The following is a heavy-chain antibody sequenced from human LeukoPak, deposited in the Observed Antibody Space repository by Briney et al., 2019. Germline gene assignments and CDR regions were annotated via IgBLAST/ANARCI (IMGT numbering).Heavy chain of an antibody. CDR2: IGTAGEI. CDR1: GFAFSSYG. D-gene: IGHD6-13*01. V-gene: IGHV3-13*01. J-gene: IGHJ2*01. CDR3: AIAAYSSTWYSRYFDL. Sequence: PRRSLRLSCAASGFAFSSYGMHWVRQVTGKGLECVSGIGTAGEIYYPGSVKGRFTISREIAKNSLYLQMNSLRAGDTAVYYCAIAAYSSTWYSRYFDLWGRGTLVTVSS.